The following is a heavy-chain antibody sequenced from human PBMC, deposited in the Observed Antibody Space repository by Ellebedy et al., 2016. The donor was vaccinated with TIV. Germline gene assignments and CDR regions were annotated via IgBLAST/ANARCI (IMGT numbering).Heavy chain of an antibody. J-gene: IGHJ4*02. CDR1: GGSISSYY. Sequence: MPSETLSLTCTVPGGSISSYYWSWVRQPAGKGPAWIGRVYTSGSTNYNPPLRSRVTMSFDTSKDQFSLKFSSVTAADTAVYYCARGDRRASMVIFDFWGQGTLVTVSS. D-gene: IGHD4/OR15-4a*01. CDR2: VYTSGST. CDR3: ARGDRRASMVIFDF. V-gene: IGHV4-4*07.